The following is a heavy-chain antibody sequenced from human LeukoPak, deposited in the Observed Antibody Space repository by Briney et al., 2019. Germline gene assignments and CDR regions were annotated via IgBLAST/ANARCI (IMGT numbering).Heavy chain of an antibody. CDR3: ARDQAAFDY. D-gene: IGHD6-13*01. Sequence: ASVKVSCKASGYSFTSNYRHWVRQAPGQGLEWMGMIYPGDGSTSYAQKFQGRVTVTRDTSTSTVHMELSGLRPEDTAVYYCARDQAAFDYWGQGTLVTVSS. CDR2: IYPGDGST. CDR1: GYSFTSNY. V-gene: IGHV1-46*01. J-gene: IGHJ4*02.